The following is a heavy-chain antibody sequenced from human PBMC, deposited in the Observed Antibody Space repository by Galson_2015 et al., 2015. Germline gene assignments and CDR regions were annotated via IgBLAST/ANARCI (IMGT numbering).Heavy chain of an antibody. V-gene: IGHV3-21*01. CDR2: ISSSSSYI. J-gene: IGHJ6*02. CDR1: GFTFSSYS. Sequence: SLRLSCAASGFTFSSYSMNWVRQAPGKGLEWVSSISSSSSYIYYADSVKGRFTISRGNAKNSLYLQMNSLRAEDTAVYYCAREFVLGSIAVAGYSDYYYYYGMDVWGQGTTVTVSS. CDR3: AREFVLGSIAVAGYSDYYYYYGMDV. D-gene: IGHD6-19*01.